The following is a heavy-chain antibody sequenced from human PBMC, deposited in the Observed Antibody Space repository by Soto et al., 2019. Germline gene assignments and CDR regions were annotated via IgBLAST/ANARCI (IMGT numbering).Heavy chain of an antibody. CDR3: ARDPYSSSSLPFDY. CDR2: INWNGGST. D-gene: IGHD6-6*01. Sequence: SLRLSCAASGFTFDDYGMSWVRQAPGKGLEWVSGINWNGGSTGYADSVKGRFTISRDNAKNSLYLQMNSLRAEDTALYYCARDPYSSSSLPFDYWGQGTLVTVSS. J-gene: IGHJ4*02. CDR1: GFTFDDYG. V-gene: IGHV3-20*04.